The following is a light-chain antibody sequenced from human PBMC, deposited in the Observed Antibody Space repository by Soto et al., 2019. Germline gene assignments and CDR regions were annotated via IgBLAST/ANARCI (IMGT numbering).Light chain of an antibody. V-gene: IGKV1-39*01. J-gene: IGKJ2*01. Sequence: DIQMTQSPSTLSASVGDRVTITCRASQTINNKLAWYQKKPGKAPELLIYTISSLQRPSSQSGVPSRFSGSGSGTDFTLTISGLQPEDFATYYCQQSYGIPYTFGQGTKL. CDR2: TIS. CDR1: QTINNK. CDR3: QQSYGIPYT.